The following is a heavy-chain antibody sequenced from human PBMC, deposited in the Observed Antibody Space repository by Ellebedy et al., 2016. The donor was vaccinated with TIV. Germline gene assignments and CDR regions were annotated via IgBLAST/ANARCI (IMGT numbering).Heavy chain of an antibody. CDR3: ARAESGGYAWDH. CDR1: GGTFSSYV. CDR2: IIPIFGAA. Sequence: AASVKVSCKASGGTFSSYVISWVRQAPGQGLEWMGGIIPIFGAANYAQKFQGRVSITADDSTSTAYMELSGLRSEDTAVYFCARAESGGYAWDHWGQGTLVTVSS. J-gene: IGHJ4*02. V-gene: IGHV1-69*13. D-gene: IGHD5-12*01.